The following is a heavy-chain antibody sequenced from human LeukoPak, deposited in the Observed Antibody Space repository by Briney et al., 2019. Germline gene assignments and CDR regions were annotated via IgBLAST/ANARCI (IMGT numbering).Heavy chain of an antibody. CDR3: AREAKTSNWNSEPYLDY. CDR2: INPMFNTA. CDR1: GGTFSSYS. J-gene: IGHJ4*02. Sequence: SVKVYCKASGGTFSSYSFTWVRQAPGQGLEWMGRINPMFNTANYAQDFQGRVTITADKSTSTAYMELITLRSEDTAVYYCAREAKTSNWNSEPYLDYWGQGTLITVSS. V-gene: IGHV1-69*08. D-gene: IGHD1-20*01.